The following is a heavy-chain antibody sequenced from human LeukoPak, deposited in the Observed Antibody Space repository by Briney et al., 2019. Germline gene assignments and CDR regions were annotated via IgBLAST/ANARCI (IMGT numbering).Heavy chain of an antibody. CDR1: GFTFSSYG. CDR2: ISSSSSTI. D-gene: IGHD3-16*02. V-gene: IGHV3-48*01. J-gene: IGHJ4*02. Sequence: GGSLRLSCAASGFTFSSYGFHWVRQAPGKGLEWVSYISSSSSTIYYADSVKGRFTISRDNAKNSLYLQMNSLRAEDTAVYYCARDGYDYVWGSYRPRVDYWGQGTLVTVSS. CDR3: ARDGYDYVWGSYRPRVDY.